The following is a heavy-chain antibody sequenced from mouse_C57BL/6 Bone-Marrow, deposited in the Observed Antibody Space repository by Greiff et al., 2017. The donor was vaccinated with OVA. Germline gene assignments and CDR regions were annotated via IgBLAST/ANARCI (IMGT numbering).Heavy chain of an antibody. CDR2: IDPSDSYT. CDR1: GYTFTSYW. CDR3: AREGYSHAY. V-gene: IGHV1-50*01. D-gene: IGHD3-2*02. Sequence: QVQLQQPGAELVKPGASVKLSCKASGYTFTSYWMQWVKQRPGQGLEWIGEIDPSDSYTNSNQKFKGKATLTVDTASSTAYMQLSGLTSEDSAVYYCAREGYSHAYWGQGTLVTVSA. J-gene: IGHJ3*01.